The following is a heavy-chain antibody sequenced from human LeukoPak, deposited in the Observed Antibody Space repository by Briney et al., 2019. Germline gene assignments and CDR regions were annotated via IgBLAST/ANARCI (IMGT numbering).Heavy chain of an antibody. Sequence: PGGSLRLSCAGSGFTFSSYGMSWVRQAPGKGLEWVSGISGSGGSTYYADSVKGRFTISRDNSKNTVFLQVNSLRGEDTAVYYCAKDHYGDYVTTFDYWGQGTQVTVSS. J-gene: IGHJ4*02. D-gene: IGHD4-17*01. V-gene: IGHV3-23*01. CDR3: AKDHYGDYVTTFDY. CDR1: GFTFSSYG. CDR2: ISGSGGST.